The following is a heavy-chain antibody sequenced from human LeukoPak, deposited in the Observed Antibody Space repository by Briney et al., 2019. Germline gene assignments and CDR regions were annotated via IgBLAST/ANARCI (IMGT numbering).Heavy chain of an antibody. CDR2: IYHNGNI. J-gene: IGHJ4*02. D-gene: IGHD1-14*01. CDR1: GDSISGSSYY. CDR3: ARHDRRTGSHFDY. V-gene: IGHV4-39*01. Sequence: PSETLSLTCTVFGDSISGSSYYWGWIRQPPGEGLEWSGSIYHNGNIYYNPSLKSRVSISVDTSKNQFSLKLSSVTAADTAVYYCARHDRRTGSHFDYWGQGTLVTVSS.